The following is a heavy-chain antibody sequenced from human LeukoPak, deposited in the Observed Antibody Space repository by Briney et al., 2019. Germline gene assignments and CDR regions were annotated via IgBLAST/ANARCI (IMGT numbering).Heavy chain of an antibody. Sequence: PGRSLRLSCAASGITFRSYGMHWVRQAPGKGLEWVALISYDGSHTYYADSVKGRFSISRDNSKNMLYLQMNTLRADDTAVYYCAKGARGDTVTSIVGLNWFDPWAQGTLVTVSS. CDR2: ISYDGSHT. D-gene: IGHD4-17*01. J-gene: IGHJ5*02. CDR3: AKGARGDTVTSIVGLNWFDP. V-gene: IGHV3-30*18. CDR1: GITFRSYG.